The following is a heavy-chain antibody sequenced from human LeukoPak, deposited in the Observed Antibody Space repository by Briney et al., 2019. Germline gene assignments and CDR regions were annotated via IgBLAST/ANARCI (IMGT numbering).Heavy chain of an antibody. CDR1: GFTVSSNY. Sequence: GGSLRLSCAASGFTVSSNYVSWVRQAPGKGLEWVSVIYSGGSTYYADSVKGRFTISRDNSKNTLYLQMNSLRAEDTAVYYCASGSGSYRTPYYYMDVWGKGPRSPSP. D-gene: IGHD3-10*01. J-gene: IGHJ6*03. CDR3: ASGSGSYRTPYYYMDV. V-gene: IGHV3-53*01. CDR2: IYSGGST.